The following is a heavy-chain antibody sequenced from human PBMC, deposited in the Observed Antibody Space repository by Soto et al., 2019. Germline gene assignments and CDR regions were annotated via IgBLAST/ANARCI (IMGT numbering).Heavy chain of an antibody. CDR3: ARDSSSGWYYYYGMDV. CDR1: GGSISSYY. D-gene: IGHD6-19*01. Sequence: SETLSLTCTVSGGSISSYYWSWIRQPAGKGLEWIGRIYTSGSTNYNPSLKSRVTMSVDTSKNQFSLKLSSVTAADTAVYYCARDSSSGWYYYYGMDVWGQGTTVTVSS. J-gene: IGHJ6*02. V-gene: IGHV4-4*07. CDR2: IYTSGST.